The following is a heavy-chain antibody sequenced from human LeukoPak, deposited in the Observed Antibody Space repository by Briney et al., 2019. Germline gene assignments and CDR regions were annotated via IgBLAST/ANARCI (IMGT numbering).Heavy chain of an antibody. D-gene: IGHD1-26*01. V-gene: IGHV3-23*01. CDR1: GFTFSSYA. CDR2: ISGGGSGT. J-gene: IGHJ6*02. CDR3: AKDRPLSGTYSCCYYYGMDV. Sequence: PGGSLRLSYAPSGFTFSSYAMSWVRQAPGKGLEWVAVISGGGSGTYYADSVRGRFTISRDNSKNTVYLQMNSLRAEDTAVYYCAKDRPLSGTYSCCYYYGMDVWGQGTTVTVSS.